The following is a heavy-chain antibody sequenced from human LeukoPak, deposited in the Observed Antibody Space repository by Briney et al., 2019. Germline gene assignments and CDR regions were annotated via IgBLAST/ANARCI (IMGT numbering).Heavy chain of an antibody. Sequence: SETLSLTCTVSGGSISSSNYYWGWIRQPPGKGLEWIGHFSFSGSSKYNPSLKSRVTLSFDMSRKELSLTMTSVTAADTAVYFCTRGVRGFSGSDSIVDYFDYWGQGTLVTVFS. CDR1: GGSISSSNYY. CDR3: TRGVRGFSGSDSIVDYFDY. CDR2: FSFSGSS. J-gene: IGHJ4*02. V-gene: IGHV4-61*05. D-gene: IGHD5-12*01.